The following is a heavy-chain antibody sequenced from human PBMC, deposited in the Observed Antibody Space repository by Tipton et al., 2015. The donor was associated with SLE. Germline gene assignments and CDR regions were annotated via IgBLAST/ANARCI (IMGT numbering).Heavy chain of an antibody. CDR2: IYSGDSST. CDR1: GFTFTNYA. J-gene: IGHJ1*01. D-gene: IGHD4-17*01. V-gene: IGHV3-23*03. CDR3: AKAPPGDYEYVEH. Sequence: SLRLSCAASGFTFTNYAMNWVRRAPGKGLEWVATIYSGDSSTSCGDSVKGRFSISRDNSKNTLYLQMNSLRAEDTAVYFCAKAPPGDYEYVEHWGQGTLVTVAS.